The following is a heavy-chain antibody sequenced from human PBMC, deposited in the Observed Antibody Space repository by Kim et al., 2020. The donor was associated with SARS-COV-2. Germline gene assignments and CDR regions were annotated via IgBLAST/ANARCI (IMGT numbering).Heavy chain of an antibody. Sequence: ASVKVSCKASGYTFTSYGISWVRQAPGQGLERMGWISAYNGNTNYAQKLQGRVTMTTDTSTSTAYMELRSLRSDDTAVYYCARDHGLLWFGELLTYYYYGMDVWGQGTTVTVSS. J-gene: IGHJ6*02. V-gene: IGHV1-18*04. CDR1: GYTFTSYG. CDR3: ARDHGLLWFGELLTYYYYGMDV. D-gene: IGHD3-10*01. CDR2: ISAYNGNT.